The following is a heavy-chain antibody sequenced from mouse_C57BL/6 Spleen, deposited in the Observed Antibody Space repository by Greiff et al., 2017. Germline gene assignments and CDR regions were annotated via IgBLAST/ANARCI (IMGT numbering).Heavy chain of an antibody. Sequence: DVMLVESGGGLVKPGGSLKLSCAASGFTFSSYTMSWVRQTPEKRLEWVATISGGGGNTYYPDSVKGRFTISRDNAKNTLYLQMSSLRSEDTALYYCARHEVVDAMDYWGQGTSVTVSS. D-gene: IGHD1-1*01. CDR1: GFTFSSYT. CDR2: ISGGGGNT. V-gene: IGHV5-9*01. J-gene: IGHJ4*01. CDR3: ARHEVVDAMDY.